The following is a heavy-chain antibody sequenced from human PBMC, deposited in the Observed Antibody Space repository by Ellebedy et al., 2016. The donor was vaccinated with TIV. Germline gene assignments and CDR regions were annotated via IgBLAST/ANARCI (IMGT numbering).Heavy chain of an antibody. D-gene: IGHD2-21*02. J-gene: IGHJ6*02. CDR1: GFTFSSYA. CDR2: ISYDGSNK. V-gene: IGHV3-30-3*01. CDR3: ARDGDENCGGDCYYYYYGMDV. Sequence: PGGSLRLSCAASGFTFSSYAMHWVRQAPGKGLEWVAVISYDGSNKYYADSVKGRFTISRDNSKNTLYLQMNSLRAEDTDVYYCARDGDENCGGDCYYYYYGMDVWGQGTTVTVSS.